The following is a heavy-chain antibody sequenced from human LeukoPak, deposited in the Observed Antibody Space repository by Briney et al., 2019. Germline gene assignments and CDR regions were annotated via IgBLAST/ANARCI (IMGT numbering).Heavy chain of an antibody. CDR1: GFTFSSYG. D-gene: IGHD5-18*01. J-gene: IGHJ3*02. V-gene: IGHV3-30*03. CDR2: ISYDGSNK. CDR3: ATGSGYSYGYAGAFDI. Sequence: PGGSLRLSCAASGFTFSSYGMHCVRQAPGKGLEWVTLISYDGSNKYYADSVKGRFTISRDNSKNTLYLQMNSLRAEDTAVYYCATGSGYSYGYAGAFDIWGQGTMVTVSS.